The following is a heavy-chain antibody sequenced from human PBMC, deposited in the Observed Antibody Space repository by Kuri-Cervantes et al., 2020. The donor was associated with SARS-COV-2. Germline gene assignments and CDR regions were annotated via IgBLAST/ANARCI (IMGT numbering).Heavy chain of an antibody. Sequence: GSLRLSCTVSGYSISSGYYWGWIRQPPGKGLEWIGSIYHSGSTYYNPSLKSRVTISVDTSKNQFSLKLSSVTAADTAVYYCGRGLDYYYYYMDVWGKGTTVTVSS. CDR2: IYHSGST. J-gene: IGHJ6*03. V-gene: IGHV4-38-2*02. CDR1: GYSISSGYY. D-gene: IGHD3-10*01. CDR3: GRGLDYYYYYMDV.